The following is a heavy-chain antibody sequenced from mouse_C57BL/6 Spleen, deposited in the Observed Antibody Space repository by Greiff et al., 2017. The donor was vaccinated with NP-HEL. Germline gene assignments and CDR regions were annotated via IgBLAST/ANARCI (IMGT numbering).Heavy chain of an antibody. CDR2: IDPEDGDT. V-gene: IGHV14-1*01. J-gene: IGHJ3*01. CDR3: TTDSNYAWFAY. CDR1: GFNITDYY. D-gene: IGHD2-5*01. Sequence: EVQLQQSGAELVRPGASVKLSCTASGFNITDYYMHWVKQRPEQGLEWIGRIDPEDGDTEYAPKFQGKATMTADTSSNTAYLQLSSLTSEDTAVYYCTTDSNYAWFAYWGQGTLVTVSA.